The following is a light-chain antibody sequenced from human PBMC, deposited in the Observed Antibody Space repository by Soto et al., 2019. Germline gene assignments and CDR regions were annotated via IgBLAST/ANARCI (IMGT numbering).Light chain of an antibody. V-gene: IGKV1-8*01. CDR2: AAS. Sequence: AIRVTQSPYSFSASTGDRVTITCRASQGIGSYLAWFQQKPGQAPKLLIYAASTLQSGVPSRFSGSGSGTEFTLTISGLLPEDFAAYHCQQLYTLPFTFGQGTRLENK. J-gene: IGKJ5*01. CDR1: QGIGSY. CDR3: QQLYTLPFT.